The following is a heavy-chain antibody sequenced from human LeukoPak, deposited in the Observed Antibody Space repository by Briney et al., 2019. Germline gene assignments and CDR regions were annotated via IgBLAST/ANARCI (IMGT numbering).Heavy chain of an antibody. V-gene: IGHV4-61*02. J-gene: IGHJ4*02. CDR2: IYTSGST. CDR1: GGAIASGGYS. D-gene: IGHD6-13*01. Sequence: PSQTLSLTCTVSGGAIASGGYSWNWIRQPAGKGLEWIGRIYTSGSTNYNPSLKGRVTMSVDTSKNQFSLKLSSVTAADTAVYYCAVINSSSWFREGGVVDYWGQGTLVTVSS. CDR3: AVINSSSWFREGGVVDY.